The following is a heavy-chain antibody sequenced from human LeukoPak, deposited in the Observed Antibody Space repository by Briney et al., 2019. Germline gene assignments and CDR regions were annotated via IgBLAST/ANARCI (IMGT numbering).Heavy chain of an antibody. D-gene: IGHD2-15*01. CDR2: ISYDGGNK. Sequence: PGRSLRLSCAASGFTFSNYAMHWVRQAPGKGLEWVAVISYDGGNKYYADSVKGRFTISRDNSKNTLYLQMNSLRPEDTAVYYCVRTDCTGGSCYPNFDYWGQGTLVTVYS. CDR1: GFTFSNYA. CDR3: VRTDCTGGSCYPNFDY. J-gene: IGHJ4*02. V-gene: IGHV3-30*01.